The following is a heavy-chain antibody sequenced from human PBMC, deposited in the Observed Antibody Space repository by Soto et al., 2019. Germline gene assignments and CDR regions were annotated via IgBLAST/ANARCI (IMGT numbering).Heavy chain of an antibody. CDR3: AKDIVYCSSTSCPFDY. Sequence: GGSLRLSCAASGFTFSSYAMSWVRQAPGKGLEWVSAISGSGGSTYYADSVKGRFTISRENSKNTLYLQMNSLKAEETAVYYCAKDIVYCSSTSCPFDYWGQGTLVTVSS. D-gene: IGHD2-2*01. CDR1: GFTFSSYA. J-gene: IGHJ4*02. CDR2: ISGSGGST. V-gene: IGHV3-23*01.